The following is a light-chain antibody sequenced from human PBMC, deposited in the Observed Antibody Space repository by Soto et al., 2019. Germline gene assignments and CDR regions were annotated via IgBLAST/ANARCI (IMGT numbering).Light chain of an antibody. J-gene: IGKJ4*01. CDR1: QSVNDK. CDR2: GAS. V-gene: IGKV3-15*01. Sequence: EIMMTQSPATLSVSPGERATLSCRASQSVNDKLAWYQQKPGQAPRLLIYGASTRATGIPARFSGSGSGTEFTLTISGLQSEDFAVYYCQQYNSWPLTFGGGTKVDIK. CDR3: QQYNSWPLT.